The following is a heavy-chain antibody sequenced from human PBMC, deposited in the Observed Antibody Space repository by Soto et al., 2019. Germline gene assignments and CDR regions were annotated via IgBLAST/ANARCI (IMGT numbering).Heavy chain of an antibody. V-gene: IGHV3-21*01. CDR1: GFTFSSYS. CDR3: ARGGEQQLDFDY. D-gene: IGHD6-13*01. Sequence: GGSLRLSCAASGFTFSSYSMNWVRQAPGKGLEWVSSISSRSSYIYYAYSVKGRFTISRDNAKNSLYLQMNSLRAEDTAVYYCARGGEQQLDFDYWGQGTLVTVSS. CDR2: ISSRSSYI. J-gene: IGHJ4*02.